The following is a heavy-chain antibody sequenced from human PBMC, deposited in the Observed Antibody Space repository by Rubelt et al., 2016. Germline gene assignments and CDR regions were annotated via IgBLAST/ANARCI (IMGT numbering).Heavy chain of an antibody. Sequence: QVQLQQWGAGLLKPSETLSLTCAVYGGSFSGYYWSWIRQPPGKGLERIGEINHRGSTNYNPSLKSRVTISVDTAKTQFSLKLSSVTAADTAVYYCARGRRGSSSWLGRDYYGMDVWGQGTTVTVSS. D-gene: IGHD6-13*01. CDR1: GGSFSGYY. CDR2: INHRGST. V-gene: IGHV4-34*01. J-gene: IGHJ6*02. CDR3: ARGRRGSSSWLGRDYYGMDV.